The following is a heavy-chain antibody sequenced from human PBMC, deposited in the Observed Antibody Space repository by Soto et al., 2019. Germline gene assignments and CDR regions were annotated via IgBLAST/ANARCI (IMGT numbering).Heavy chain of an antibody. Sequence: PSETLSLTCAVYGGSFNGFYWTWIPQPPGTGLEWIGEINHSGSTNYNPSLKSRVTISVDTSKNQFPLKLTSVTAADTAVYYCARDKITGLFDYWGQGTLVTVSS. CDR1: GGSFNGFY. CDR2: INHSGST. V-gene: IGHV4-34*01. D-gene: IGHD2-8*02. CDR3: ARDKITGLFDY. J-gene: IGHJ4*02.